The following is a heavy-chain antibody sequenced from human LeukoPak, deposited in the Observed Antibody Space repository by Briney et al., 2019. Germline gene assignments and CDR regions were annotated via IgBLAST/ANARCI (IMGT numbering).Heavy chain of an antibody. CDR2: LSGSGGNT. Sequence: SGGSLRLSCAASGFTFSSYAMSWVRQAPGKGLEWVSTLSGSGGNTYYADSVKGRVTISRDNSKNTLYLQMNSPRAEDTAVYHCAKGSYYYDSADYFDYWGQGTLVTVSS. V-gene: IGHV3-23*01. J-gene: IGHJ4*02. CDR3: AKGSYYYDSADYFDY. D-gene: IGHD3-22*01. CDR1: GFTFSSYA.